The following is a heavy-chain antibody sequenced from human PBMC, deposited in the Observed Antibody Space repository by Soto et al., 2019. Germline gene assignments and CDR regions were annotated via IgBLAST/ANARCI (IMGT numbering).Heavy chain of an antibody. D-gene: IGHD2-2*02. CDR1: GFTFNNYA. CDR3: AKDRELSCSSGGCYTLNF. J-gene: IGHJ4*02. Sequence: EVQLLESGGGLVQPGGSLRLSCAASGFTFNNYAMSWVRQVPGKGLEWVSAISTSGGSTYQADSVKGRFTISRDNPKSTLYLQMNSLRAEETAVYYCAKDRELSCSSGGCYTLNFGGQGTPVTVSS. CDR2: ISTSGGST. V-gene: IGHV3-23*01.